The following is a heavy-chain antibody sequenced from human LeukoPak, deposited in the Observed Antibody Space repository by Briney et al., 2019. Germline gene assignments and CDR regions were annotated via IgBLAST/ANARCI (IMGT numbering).Heavy chain of an antibody. D-gene: IGHD1-26*01. Sequence: GGSLRLSCAASGFTFTSYGMHWLRQAPGKGLEWVAVISYDGSNKYYADSVNGRFTISRDNSKNTLSLQMNSLRAEDTAVYYCSRSPSARSVIPRCDYWGQGILVTVSS. CDR2: ISYDGSNK. V-gene: IGHV3-30*03. CDR3: SRSPSARSVIPRCDY. CDR1: GFTFTSYG. J-gene: IGHJ4*02.